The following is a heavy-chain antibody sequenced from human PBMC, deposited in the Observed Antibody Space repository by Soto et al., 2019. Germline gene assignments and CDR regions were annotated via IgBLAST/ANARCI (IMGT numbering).Heavy chain of an antibody. CDR3: AREQNYMDV. CDR1: GGSFSGYH. D-gene: IGHD6-13*01. CDR2: INHSGST. J-gene: IGHJ6*03. Sequence: SETLSLTCAVYGGSFSGYHWSWIRQPPGKGLEWIGEINHSGSTNYNPSLKSRVTISVDTSKNQFSLKLSSVTAADTAVYYCAREQNYMDVWGKGTTVTVSS. V-gene: IGHV4-34*01.